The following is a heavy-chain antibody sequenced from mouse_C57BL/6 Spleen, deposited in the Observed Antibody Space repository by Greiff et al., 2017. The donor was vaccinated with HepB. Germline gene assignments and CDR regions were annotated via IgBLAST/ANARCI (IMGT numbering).Heavy chain of an antibody. D-gene: IGHD1-1*01. V-gene: IGHV1-81*01. CDR1: GYTFTSYG. Sequence: QVQLQQSGAELARPGASVKLSCKASGYTFTSYGISWVKQRTGQGLEWIGEIYPRSGNTYYNEKFKGKATLTADKSSSTAYMELRSLTSEDSAVYFCARSNYGSSYVRYFDVWGTGTTVTVSS. CDR3: ARSNYGSSYVRYFDV. J-gene: IGHJ1*03. CDR2: IYPRSGNT.